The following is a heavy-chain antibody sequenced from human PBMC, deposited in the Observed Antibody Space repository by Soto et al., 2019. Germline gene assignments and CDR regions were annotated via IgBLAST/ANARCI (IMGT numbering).Heavy chain of an antibody. D-gene: IGHD3-9*01. CDR2: IYYRGNT. CDR1: GDSINSDNYY. V-gene: IGHV4-39*01. J-gene: IGHJ4*02. CDR3: ARLEGLATISYYFDY. Sequence: QLQLQESGPGLVKPSETLSLTCSVSGDSINSDNYYWGWIRQPPGKGLEWIGSIYYRGNTYYNPSLKTRGTISLDKSKSQFSLTLNSVTAADSSGYFCARLEGLATISYYFDYWGQGTLVTVSS.